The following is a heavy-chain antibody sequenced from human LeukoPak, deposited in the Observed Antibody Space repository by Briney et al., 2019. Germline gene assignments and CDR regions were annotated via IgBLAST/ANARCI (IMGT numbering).Heavy chain of an antibody. J-gene: IGHJ3*02. Sequence: ASVKVSCKASGYTFTSYGISWVRQAPGQGLEWMGWISAYNGNTNYAQKLQGRVTMTTDTSTSTAYMELRSLRSDDTAVYYCARERDYVWGSYPRAPDAFDIWGQGTMVTVSS. CDR3: ARERDYVWGSYPRAPDAFDI. CDR2: ISAYNGNT. V-gene: IGHV1-18*01. D-gene: IGHD3-16*02. CDR1: GYTFTSYG.